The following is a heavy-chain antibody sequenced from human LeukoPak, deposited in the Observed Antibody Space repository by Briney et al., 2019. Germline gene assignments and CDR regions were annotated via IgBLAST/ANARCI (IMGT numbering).Heavy chain of an antibody. CDR2: LNGSSTYI. Sequence: PGGALRLSCAASGFPFNRYTMNWVRPGPGEGLEWVSSLNGSSTYIYYADSVKGRFTISRDNAKNSLFLQMNSLRAEDTAVYYCARDLWELLLSGTGDAFDIWGQGTMVTVSS. CDR1: GFPFNRYT. CDR3: ARDLWELLLSGTGDAFDI. J-gene: IGHJ3*02. V-gene: IGHV3-21*01. D-gene: IGHD1-26*01.